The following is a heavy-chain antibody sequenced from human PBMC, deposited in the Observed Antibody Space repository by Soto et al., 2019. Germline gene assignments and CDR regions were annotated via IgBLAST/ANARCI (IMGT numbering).Heavy chain of an antibody. D-gene: IGHD1-26*01. CDR2: IYYSGST. V-gene: IGHV4-30-4*01. Sequence: QVQLQESGPGLVKPSQTLSLTCTVSGGSISSGDYYWSWIRQPPGKGLEWIGYIYYSGSTYYNPSLTSRGTISVDTAKNQCTLKLSSVTAADAAVYYCAREAAIVGATTDDYWGQGDLVTVSS. J-gene: IGHJ4*02. CDR1: GGSISSGDYY. CDR3: AREAAIVGATTDDY.